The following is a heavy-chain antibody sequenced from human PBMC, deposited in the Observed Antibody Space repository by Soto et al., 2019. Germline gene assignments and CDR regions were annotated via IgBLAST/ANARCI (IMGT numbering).Heavy chain of an antibody. CDR3: TKQVVGQTPDY. Sequence: PWVSLRLSCAASCLTSCPYGMTRVRGPPVKGLEWVGRIKRKTDGGTTDYAAPVKGRFTISRDDSKNTLYLQMNSLKTEETAVYYCTKQVVGQTPDYWGKGTLVTVSS. D-gene: IGHD1-26*01. CDR1: CLTSCPYG. V-gene: IGHV3-15*01. CDR2: IKRKTDGGTT. J-gene: IGHJ4*02.